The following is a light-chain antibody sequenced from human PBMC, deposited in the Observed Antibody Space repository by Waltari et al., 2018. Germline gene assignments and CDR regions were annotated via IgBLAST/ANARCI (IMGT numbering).Light chain of an antibody. CDR1: QSVGDN. V-gene: IGKV3-15*01. J-gene: IGKJ3*01. CDR2: GAS. Sequence: EIVLTQSPATLSVSPGGTATLSCRASQSVGDNLAWYQQKHGQAPRLLIYGASSRATDIPDRFSGSGSGTEFTLTISTLHSEDFAVYFCQQCYATPFTFGPGTKVDIK. CDR3: QQCYATPFT.